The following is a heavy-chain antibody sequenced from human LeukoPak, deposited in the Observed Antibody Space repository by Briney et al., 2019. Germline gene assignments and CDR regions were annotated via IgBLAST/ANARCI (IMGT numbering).Heavy chain of an antibody. Sequence: SETLSLTCTVSGGSISSYYWSWLRQPPGKGLEWIGYIYYSGSTNYNPSLKSRVTISVDTSKNQFSLKLSSVTAADTAVYYCTRDTNVGYCSGGSYYSGAFDIWGQGTMVTVSS. V-gene: IGHV4-59*01. D-gene: IGHD2-15*01. CDR1: GGSISSYY. CDR2: IYYSGST. CDR3: TRDTNVGYCSGGSYYSGAFDI. J-gene: IGHJ3*02.